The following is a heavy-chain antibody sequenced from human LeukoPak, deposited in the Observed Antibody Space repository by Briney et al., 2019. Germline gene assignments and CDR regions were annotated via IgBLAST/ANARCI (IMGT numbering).Heavy chain of an antibody. CDR2: ISSSSSYI. J-gene: IGHJ4*02. D-gene: IGHD1-26*01. CDR3: TRDGGSFCDFDY. V-gene: IGHV3-21*01. CDR1: GFTFSSYS. Sequence: GGSLRLSCAASGFTFSSYSMNWVRQAPGKGLEWVSSISSSSSYIYYADSVKGRFTISRDNSKNTVYLQMGSLRGEDMAVYYCTRDGGSFCDFDYWGQGALVTVSS.